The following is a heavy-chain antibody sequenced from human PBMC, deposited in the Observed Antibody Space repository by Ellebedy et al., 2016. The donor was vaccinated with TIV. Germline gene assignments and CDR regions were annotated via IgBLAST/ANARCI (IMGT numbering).Heavy chain of an antibody. CDR3: ARDRFTAAAELIDY. CDR2: ISYDGSKK. V-gene: IGHV3-30*04. Sequence: PGGSLRLSCAASGFTFSNYAMHWVRQAPGKGLEWVTIISYDGSKKYYADSVKGRFTISRDNSKNTLYLQMNSLRAEDTAVYYCARDRFTAAAELIDYWGQGTLVTVSS. D-gene: IGHD6-13*01. CDR1: GFTFSNYA. J-gene: IGHJ4*02.